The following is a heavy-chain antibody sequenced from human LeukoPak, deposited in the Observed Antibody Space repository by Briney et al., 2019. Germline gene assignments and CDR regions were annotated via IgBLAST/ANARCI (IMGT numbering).Heavy chain of an antibody. J-gene: IGHJ3*02. Sequence: PSETLSLTCTVSGGSISSYYWSWIRQPAGKGLEWIGRIYPSGNTNYNPSLKSRVTMSLDTSKNQFSLKLSSVTAADTAVFYCARDLPYPMDAFDIWGQGTMVTVSS. CDR2: IYPSGNT. CDR3: ARDLPYPMDAFDI. V-gene: IGHV4-4*07. CDR1: GGSISSYY.